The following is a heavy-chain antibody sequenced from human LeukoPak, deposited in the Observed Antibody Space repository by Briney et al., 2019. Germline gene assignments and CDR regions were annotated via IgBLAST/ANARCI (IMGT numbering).Heavy chain of an antibody. CDR2: INHSGST. CDR3: ARGDPTYYDFWSGPNGYYYYMDV. D-gene: IGHD3-3*01. V-gene: IGHV4-34*01. J-gene: IGHJ6*03. CDR1: GGSFSGYY. Sequence: SETLSLTCAVYGGSFSGYYWSWIRQPPGKGLEWIEEINHSGSTNYNPSLKSRVTISVDTSKNQFSLKLSSVTAADTAVYYCARGDPTYYDFWSGPNGYYYYMDVWGKGTTVTVSS.